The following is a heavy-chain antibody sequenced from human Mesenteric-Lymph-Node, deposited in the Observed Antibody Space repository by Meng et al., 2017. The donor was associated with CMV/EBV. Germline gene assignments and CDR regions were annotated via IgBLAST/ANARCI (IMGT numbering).Heavy chain of an antibody. CDR2: ISWDGGST. CDR3: AKDMGRFANYYCYYGMDV. D-gene: IGHD3-16*01. Sequence: GGSLRPSCAASGFTFDDYTINWVRQAPGKGLEWVSLISWDGGSTYYADSVKGRFTISRDNSKISLYLQMNSLRTEDTALYYCAKDMGRFANYYCYYGMDVWGQGTTVTVSS. CDR1: GFTFDDYT. J-gene: IGHJ6*02. V-gene: IGHV3-43*01.